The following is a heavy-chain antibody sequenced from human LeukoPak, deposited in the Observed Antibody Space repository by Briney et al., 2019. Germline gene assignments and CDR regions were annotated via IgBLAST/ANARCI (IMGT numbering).Heavy chain of an antibody. D-gene: IGHD3-3*01. CDR2: ISGSGSST. CDR1: GFAFTNYV. CDR3: AKGPNSDFWSGYSHYMDV. V-gene: IGHV3-23*01. J-gene: IGHJ6*03. Sequence: GGSLRLSCAASGFAFTNYVMNWVRQAPGKGLEWVSGISGSGSSTYYAASARGRFTISRGSSKNTVFLQMSSLRAEDTAAYYCAKGPNSDFWSGYSHYMDVWGKGTTAIVSS.